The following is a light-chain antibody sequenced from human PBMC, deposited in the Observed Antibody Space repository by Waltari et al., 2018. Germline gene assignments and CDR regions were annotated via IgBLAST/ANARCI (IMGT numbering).Light chain of an antibody. V-gene: IGKV2D-26*01. CDR3: RLDAHDPLT. CDR1: QSLLHSHAYTY. Sequence: ELVLTQTPLYLSVTPGEQASMCCSSRQSLLHSHAYTYLYWLLQKAGQSPQLLIYEVSNRVAGVPDSVSGSGSGTDLTLKISRVEAEEVGGDYCRLDAHDPLTFGQGTKVEIK. CDR2: EVS. J-gene: IGKJ1*01.